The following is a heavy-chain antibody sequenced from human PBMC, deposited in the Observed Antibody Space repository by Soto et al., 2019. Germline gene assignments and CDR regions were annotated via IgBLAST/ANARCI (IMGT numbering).Heavy chain of an antibody. D-gene: IGHD7-27*01. Sequence: VQLVESGGGVVQPGRSLRLSCAASGFTFSSYAMHWVRQAPGKGLEWVAVISYDGSNKYYADSVKGRFTISRDNSKNTLYLQMNSLRAEDTAVYYCASGDDFGYWGQGTLVTVSS. J-gene: IGHJ4*02. CDR2: ISYDGSNK. V-gene: IGHV3-30-3*01. CDR3: ASGDDFGY. CDR1: GFTFSSYA.